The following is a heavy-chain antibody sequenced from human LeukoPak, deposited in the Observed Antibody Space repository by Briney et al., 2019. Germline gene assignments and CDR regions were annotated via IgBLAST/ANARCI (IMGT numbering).Heavy chain of an antibody. J-gene: IGHJ4*02. CDR1: GGSISSGGYS. CDR3: ARGGRSRYPPPFDY. CDR2: IYHSGST. V-gene: IGHV4-30-2*01. Sequence: SQTLXLTCAVSGGSISSGGYSWSWLRQPRGKGLEWIGYIYHSGSTYYNPSLKSRVTISVDRSKNQFSLKLSSVTAADTAVYYCARGGRSRYPPPFDYWGQGTLVAVSS. D-gene: IGHD2-15*01.